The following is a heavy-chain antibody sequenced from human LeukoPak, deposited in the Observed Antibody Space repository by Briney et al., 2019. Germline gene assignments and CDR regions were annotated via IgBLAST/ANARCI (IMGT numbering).Heavy chain of an antibody. CDR3: ARGGSGWFHGMDV. V-gene: IGHV3-74*01. D-gene: IGHD6-19*01. CDR1: GFQFNYYW. CDR2: IKSDGSTT. Sequence: GGSLRLSCTASGFQFNYYWMHRVRQAPGKGQVWVSRIKSDGSTTNYADSVKGRFTISRDNAKNTLYLQMNSLRAEDSALYYCARGGSGWFHGMDVWGQGTAVTVSS. J-gene: IGHJ6*02.